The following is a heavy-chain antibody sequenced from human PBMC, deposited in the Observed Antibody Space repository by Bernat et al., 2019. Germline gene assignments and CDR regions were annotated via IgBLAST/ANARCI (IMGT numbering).Heavy chain of an antibody. CDR2: IYYSGST. CDR3: ARDYYGSGSTTQGKDAFDI. CDR1: GGSISSGGYY. D-gene: IGHD3-10*01. V-gene: IGHV4-31*03. Sequence: QVQLQESGPGLVKPSQTLSLTCTVSGGSISSGGYYWSWIRQHPGKGLEWIGYIYYSGSTYYNPSLKSRVTISVDTSKNQFSLKLSSVTAADTAVYYCARDYYGSGSTTQGKDAFDIWGQGTMVTVSS. J-gene: IGHJ3*02.